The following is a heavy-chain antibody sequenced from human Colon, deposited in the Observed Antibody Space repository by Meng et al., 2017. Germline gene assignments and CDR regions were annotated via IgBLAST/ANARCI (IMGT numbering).Heavy chain of an antibody. J-gene: IGHJ4*02. CDR3: AKDSMTTIAGHYFDY. D-gene: IGHD5-24*01. V-gene: IGHV3-33*06. CDR2: IWYDGTKK. CDR1: GFTFSGSA. Sequence: QWQLVEAGGGIGQPGESLRLSCASSGFTFSGSAMHWVRQAPGKGLEWVTVIWYDGTKKYYADSVKGRFTVSRDDSKKMLYLQMNSLRAEDTAVYYCAKDSMTTIAGHYFDYWGQGTLVTVSS.